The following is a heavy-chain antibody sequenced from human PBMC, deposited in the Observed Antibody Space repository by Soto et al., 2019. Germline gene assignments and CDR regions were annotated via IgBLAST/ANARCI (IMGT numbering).Heavy chain of an antibody. CDR3: VGGEGGPNAFDI. Sequence: QVQLQESGPGLVKSSQTLSLRCTVSGGSISSSGYYWSWIRQHPGKGLEWLAYISYDGRTYYKSSLKSRLAISLDTSQNQFSLRVTSVTAADAAMYFCVGGEGGPNAFDIWGQGTMVTVSS. CDR2: ISYDGRT. D-gene: IGHD2-21*01. CDR1: GGSISSSGYY. V-gene: IGHV4-31*03. J-gene: IGHJ3*02.